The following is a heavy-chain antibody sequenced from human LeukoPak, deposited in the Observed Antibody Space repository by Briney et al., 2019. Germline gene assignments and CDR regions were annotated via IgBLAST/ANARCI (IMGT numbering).Heavy chain of an antibody. D-gene: IGHD3-10*01. CDR2: IYYSGST. CDR3: ARNDITMVRGVIRPNWFDP. J-gene: IGHJ5*02. V-gene: IGHV4-59*01. Sequence: PSETLSLTCTVSGGSISSYCWSWIRQPPGKGLEWIGYIYYSGSTNYNPSLKSRVTISVDTSKNQFSLKLSSVTAADTAVYYCARNDITMVRGVIRPNWFDPWGQGTLVTVSS. CDR1: GGSISSYC.